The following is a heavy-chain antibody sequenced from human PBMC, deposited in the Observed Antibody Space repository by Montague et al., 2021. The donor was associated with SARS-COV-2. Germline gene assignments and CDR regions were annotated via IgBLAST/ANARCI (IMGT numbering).Heavy chain of an antibody. D-gene: IGHD1-1*01. CDR3: ARAQNICFIANCVNYFDL. CDR2: VHYTGRT. J-gene: IGHJ4*02. Sequence: SETLSLTCEVSGGSIRSYYWSWIRQSPGKGLEWIGYVHYTGRTKYNPSLKTRVPLSLDTPKNHFSLRLNSVTAADTAVYYCARAQNICFIANCVNYFDLWGLGALVSVSS. CDR1: GGSIRSYY. V-gene: IGHV4-59*01.